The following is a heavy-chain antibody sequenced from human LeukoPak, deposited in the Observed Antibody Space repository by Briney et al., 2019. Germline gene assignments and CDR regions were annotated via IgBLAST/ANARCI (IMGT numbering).Heavy chain of an antibody. Sequence: GGSLRLSCAASDFIFSSYSMTWVRQAPGKGLEWVSFIRSGSTVTYYADSVKGRFTISRDNAKNSLYLQMNSLRVEDTAVYYCARTIAVGGTARFDYWGQGTLVIVSS. J-gene: IGHJ4*02. CDR1: DFIFSSYS. CDR3: ARTIAVGGTARFDY. D-gene: IGHD6-19*01. V-gene: IGHV3-21*01. CDR2: IRSGSTVT.